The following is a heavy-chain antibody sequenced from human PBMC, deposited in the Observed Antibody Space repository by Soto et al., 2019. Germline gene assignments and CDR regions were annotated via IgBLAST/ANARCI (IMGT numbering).Heavy chain of an antibody. V-gene: IGHV1-69*01. CDR3: ATRRGTGTTPLYYGMDV. J-gene: IGHJ6*02. CDR2: IIPIFGTA. Sequence: QVQLVQSGAEVKKPGSSVKVSCKASGGTFSSYAISWVRQAPGQGLEWMGGIIPIFGTANYAQKFQGRVTITADESTSTAYMELSSLRSEDTAVYYCATRRGTGTTPLYYGMDVWGQGTTVTVSS. D-gene: IGHD1-7*01. CDR1: GGTFSSYA.